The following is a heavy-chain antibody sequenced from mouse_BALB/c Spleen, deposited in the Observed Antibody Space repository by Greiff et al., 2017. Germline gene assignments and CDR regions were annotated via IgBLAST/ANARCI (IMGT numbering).Heavy chain of an antibody. CDR3: AREGPTVVDYYAMDY. CDR2: ISSGGSYT. Sequence: DVKLVESGGGLVKPGGSLKLSCAASGFTFSSYAMSWVRQSPEKRLEWVAEISSGGSYTYYPDTVTGRFTISRDNAKNTLYLEMSSLRSEDTAMYYCAREGPTVVDYYAMDYWGQGTSVTVSS. J-gene: IGHJ4*01. D-gene: IGHD1-1*01. V-gene: IGHV5-9-4*01. CDR1: GFTFSSYA.